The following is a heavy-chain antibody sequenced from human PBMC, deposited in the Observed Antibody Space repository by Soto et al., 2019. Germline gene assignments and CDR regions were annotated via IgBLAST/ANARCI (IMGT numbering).Heavy chain of an antibody. Sequence: QMVQSGAEVRKPGSSVKVSCTASGDTFSRSTLSWVRPAPGQGLEWMGRTIPILSMSDYAQKFQGRVSITADKSTSTVYMVLSRLRSEDTAVYYCATNYGSGSAHFDNWGQGTLVTVSS. J-gene: IGHJ4*02. CDR3: ATNYGSGSAHFDN. CDR1: GDTFSRST. V-gene: IGHV1-69*02. CDR2: TIPILSMS. D-gene: IGHD3-10*01.